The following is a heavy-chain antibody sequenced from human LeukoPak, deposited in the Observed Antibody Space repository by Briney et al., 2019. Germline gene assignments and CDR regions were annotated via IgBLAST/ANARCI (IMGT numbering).Heavy chain of an antibody. CDR2: IIPIFGTA. Sequence: SVKVSCKASGGTFSSYAISWVRQAPGQGLEWMGGIIPIFGTANYAQKFQGRVTITVDESTSTAYMELSSLRSEDTAVYCCAIRGPYSSGWYSMDYWGQGTLVTVSS. J-gene: IGHJ4*02. CDR1: GGTFSSYA. CDR3: AIRGPYSSGWYSMDY. D-gene: IGHD6-19*01. V-gene: IGHV1-69*13.